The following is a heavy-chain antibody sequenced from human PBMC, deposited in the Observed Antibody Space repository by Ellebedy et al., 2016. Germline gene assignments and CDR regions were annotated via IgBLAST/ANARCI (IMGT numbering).Heavy chain of an antibody. V-gene: IGHV4-59*01. D-gene: IGHD3-10*01. CDR3: ARAWTYYYGSGSRYFDY. J-gene: IGHJ4*02. Sequence: SETLSLXXTVSGGSISSYYWSWIRQPPGKGLEWIGYIYYSGSTNYNPSLKSRVTISVDTSKNQFSLKLSSVTAADTAVYYCARAWTYYYGSGSRYFDYWGQGTLVTVSS. CDR2: IYYSGST. CDR1: GGSISSYY.